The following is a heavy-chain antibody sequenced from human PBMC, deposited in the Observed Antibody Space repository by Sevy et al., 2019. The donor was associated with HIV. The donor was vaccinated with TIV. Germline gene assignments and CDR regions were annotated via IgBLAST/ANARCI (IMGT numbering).Heavy chain of an antibody. CDR1: GFNLENFG. Sequence: GGSLRLSCVASGFNLENFGMNWVRQAPGKGLEWVANIRQDGSEIYYVTSVKGRFTISRDNARNLVYLQMNSLRVEDTALYYCVRAIQSDGSFWGQGALVTVSS. CDR3: VRAIQSDGSF. D-gene: IGHD6-19*01. CDR2: IRQDGSEI. V-gene: IGHV3-7*01. J-gene: IGHJ4*02.